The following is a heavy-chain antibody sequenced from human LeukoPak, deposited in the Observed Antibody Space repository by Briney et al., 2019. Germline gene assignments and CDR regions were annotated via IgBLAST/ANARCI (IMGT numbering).Heavy chain of an antibody. V-gene: IGHV3-13*01. CDR1: GFTFSSYD. CDR2: IGTAGDT. Sequence: PGGSLRLSCAASGFTFSSYDMHWVRQATGKGLEWVSAIGTAGDTYYPGSVKGRFTISRENAKNSLYLQMNSLRAEDTAVYYCARGPSTYYYDSNGRDAFDIWGQGTMVTVSS. D-gene: IGHD3-22*01. CDR3: ARGPSTYYYDSNGRDAFDI. J-gene: IGHJ3*02.